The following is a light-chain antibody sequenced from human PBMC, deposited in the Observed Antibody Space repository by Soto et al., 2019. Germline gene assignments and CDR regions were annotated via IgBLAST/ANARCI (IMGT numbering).Light chain of an antibody. CDR3: QQSYITPQT. CDR2: AAS. CDR1: QIVSTY. J-gene: IGKJ1*01. V-gene: IGKV1-39*01. Sequence: DIQMTQSPSSLSASVGDSVTITCRASQIVSTYLNWYQQKPGKAPKLLIYAASSLQSGVPSRFSDSGSGTEFTLTISSLQPEDFATYYCQQSYITPQTFGQGTTVEIK.